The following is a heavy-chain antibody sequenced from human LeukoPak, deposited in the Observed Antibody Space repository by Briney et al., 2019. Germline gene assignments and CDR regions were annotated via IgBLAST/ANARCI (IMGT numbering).Heavy chain of an antibody. CDR3: AKLPYGSGSYEFDY. Sequence: GRSLRLSCAASGFTFSTYGMHWLRQAPGKGLELVALIWYDGSNKKYADSVKGRFTISRDNSKNTLYLQMNSLRAEDTAVYYCAKLPYGSGSYEFDYWGQGTLVTVSS. V-gene: IGHV3-33*06. J-gene: IGHJ4*02. D-gene: IGHD3-10*01. CDR2: IWYDGSNK. CDR1: GFTFSTYG.